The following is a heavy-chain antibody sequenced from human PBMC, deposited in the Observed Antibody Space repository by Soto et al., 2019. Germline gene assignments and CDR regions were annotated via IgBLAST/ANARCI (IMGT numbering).Heavy chain of an antibody. V-gene: IGHV1-46*01. J-gene: IGHJ5*02. Sequence: ASVKVSCKASGYTFTSYYMHWVRHAPGQGLEWMGIINPSGGSTSYAQKFQGRVTMTRDTSTSTVYMELSSLRSEDTAVYYCAREKPIKTITMVRGALDPWGQGTLVTVSS. CDR2: INPSGGST. D-gene: IGHD3-10*01. CDR1: GYTFTSYY. CDR3: AREKPIKTITMVRGALDP.